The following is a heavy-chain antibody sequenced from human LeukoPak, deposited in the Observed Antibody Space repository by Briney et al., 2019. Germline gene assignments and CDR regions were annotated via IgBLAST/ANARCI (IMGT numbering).Heavy chain of an antibody. Sequence: SLKVSCAASGGTFSSSPITWVRQAPGQGLEWMGKIIPMLAITYYVQTFQGRVTISPDKSTRTPYMEVISLRSGDTAVYYCAIEYVNLTVVTNFDLWGQGTLVTVSS. V-gene: IGHV1-69*04. CDR2: IIPMLAIT. J-gene: IGHJ4*02. CDR3: AIEYVNLTVVTNFDL. D-gene: IGHD4-17*01. CDR1: GGTFSSSP.